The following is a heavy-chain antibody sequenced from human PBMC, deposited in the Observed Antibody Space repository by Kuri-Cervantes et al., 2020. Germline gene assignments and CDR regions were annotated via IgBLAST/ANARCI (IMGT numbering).Heavy chain of an antibody. D-gene: IGHD5-18*01. CDR1: GFTFSDYY. J-gene: IGHJ6*02. CDR2: ISSSGSTI. Sequence: GESLKILCAASGFTFSDYYMSWIRQAPGKGLEWVSYISSSGSTIYYADSVKGRFTISRDNAKNSLYLQMNSLRAEDTAVYYCAREQTRIQLWLKYYYYGMDVWGQGTTVTVSS. CDR3: AREQTRIQLWLKYYYYGMDV. V-gene: IGHV3-11*01.